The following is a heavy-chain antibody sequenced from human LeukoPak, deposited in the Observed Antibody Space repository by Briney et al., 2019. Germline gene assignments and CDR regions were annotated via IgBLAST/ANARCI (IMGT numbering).Heavy chain of an antibody. Sequence: SETLSLTCAVYGGSFSGYYWSWLRQPPGKGLEWIGEINHSGSTNYNPSLKSRVTISVDTSKNQFSLKLSSVTAADTAVYYCARFPHYYDSSGYYVYWGQGTLVTVSS. D-gene: IGHD3-22*01. CDR1: GGSFSGYY. CDR2: INHSGST. V-gene: IGHV4-34*01. CDR3: ARFPHYYDSSGYYVY. J-gene: IGHJ4*02.